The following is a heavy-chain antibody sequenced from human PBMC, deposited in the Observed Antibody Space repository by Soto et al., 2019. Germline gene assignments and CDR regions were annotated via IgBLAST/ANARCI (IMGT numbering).Heavy chain of an antibody. CDR1: GYAFSGYR. CDR2: ISGYNGNT. D-gene: IGHD2-21*02. CDR3: ARSIVVVTALDY. Sequence: GASVKVSCKTSGYAFSGYRLSWVRQGPGQGLEWMGWISGYNGNTDYAQKFQGRVTMTTDTSTSTAYMELRSLRSDDTAVYYCARSIVVVTALDYWGQGTLVTVSS. J-gene: IGHJ4*02. V-gene: IGHV1-18*01.